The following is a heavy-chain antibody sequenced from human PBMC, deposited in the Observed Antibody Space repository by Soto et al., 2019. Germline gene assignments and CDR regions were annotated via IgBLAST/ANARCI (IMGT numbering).Heavy chain of an antibody. CDR2: IYWNDDK. J-gene: IGHJ5*02. CDR3: AHTRGTSTWLQNHWFEP. CDR1: GFSLTTGGVS. V-gene: IGHV2-5*01. D-gene: IGHD6-13*01. Sequence: QITLKVSGPTLVKPTQTLTLTCTFSGFSLTTGGVSVGWVRQPPGKALEWLAVIYWNDDKRYSPSLMSRPTISMDTSKDPVVLAMTKMDPVDTGTYFCAHTRGTSTWLQNHWFEPWCPGNLVTVSS.